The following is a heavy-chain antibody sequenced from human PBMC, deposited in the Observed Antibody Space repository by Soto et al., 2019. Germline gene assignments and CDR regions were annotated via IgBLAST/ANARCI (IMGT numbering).Heavy chain of an antibody. CDR2: IYHSGST. V-gene: IGHV4-59*01. J-gene: IGHJ6*02. CDR1: GGSISSYY. Sequence: QVQLQESGPGLVKPSETLSLTCTVSGGSISSYYWSWIRQPPGKGLEWIGYIYHSGSTIYNPSLKSRVTISVDMSKTQFSLKVSSVTAADTDVYYCARDGAAVRDPHGMDVWGQGTTVTDSS. D-gene: IGHD3-16*01. CDR3: ARDGAAVRDPHGMDV.